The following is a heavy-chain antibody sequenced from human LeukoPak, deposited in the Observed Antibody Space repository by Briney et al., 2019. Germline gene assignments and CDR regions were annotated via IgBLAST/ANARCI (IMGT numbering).Heavy chain of an antibody. J-gene: IGHJ5*02. Sequence: SETLSLTCTVSGGSISSSSYYWGWIRQPPGKGLEWIGSIYYSGSTYYNPSLKSRITISVDTSKNQFSLKLSSVTAADTAVYYCARQDDGSGSYYSPFDPWGQGTLVTVSS. CDR2: IYYSGST. V-gene: IGHV4-39*01. CDR3: ARQDDGSGSYYSPFDP. CDR1: GGSISSSSYY. D-gene: IGHD3-10*01.